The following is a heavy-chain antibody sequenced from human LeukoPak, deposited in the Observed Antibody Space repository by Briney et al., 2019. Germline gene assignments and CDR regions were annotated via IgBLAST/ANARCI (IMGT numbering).Heavy chain of an antibody. D-gene: IGHD3-22*01. CDR3: AKDPNYYDSSGPDY. V-gene: IGHV3-30*02. J-gene: IGHJ4*02. Sequence: GGSLRLSCAASVFTLSSYGMHWVRQAPGKGLEWMAFIRYDGSNKYYADSVKGQFTISRDNSKNTLYLQMNSLRAEDTAVYYCAKDPNYYDSSGPDYWGQGTLVTVSS. CDR2: IRYDGSNK. CDR1: VFTLSSYG.